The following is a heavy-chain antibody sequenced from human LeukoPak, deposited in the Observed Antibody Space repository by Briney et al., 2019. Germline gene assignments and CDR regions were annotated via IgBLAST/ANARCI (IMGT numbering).Heavy chain of an antibody. D-gene: IGHD5-18*01. CDR2: KYYSGST. CDR1: GVSINTCCHY. Sequence: PSETLSLTCDVSGVSINTCCHYWTWIRQPPGKGLEWIGYKYYSGSTRYNSPLRSRLTISLDSSKNQFSLRLTSVTAADTAVYYCARGRSYGFDFDSWGPGTLVIVSS. V-gene: IGHV4-61*01. J-gene: IGHJ4*02. CDR3: ARGRSYGFDFDS.